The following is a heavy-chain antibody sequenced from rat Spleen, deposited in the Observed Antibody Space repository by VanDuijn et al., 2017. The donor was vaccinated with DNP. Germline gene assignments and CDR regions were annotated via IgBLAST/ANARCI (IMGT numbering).Heavy chain of an antibody. J-gene: IGHJ1*01. CDR1: RITFSDHN. V-gene: IGHV5-7*01. Sequence: EVQLVESGGGLVQPGRSLKLSCAVSRITFSDHNMAWVRQAPKKGLEWVATISYNGGTPYYRDSVKGRFTNSRDNAQNTLYMQMNSLRSEDTATYYCTSLEYWYFDFWGPGTMVTVSS. CDR3: TSLEYWYFDF. CDR2: ISYNGGTP.